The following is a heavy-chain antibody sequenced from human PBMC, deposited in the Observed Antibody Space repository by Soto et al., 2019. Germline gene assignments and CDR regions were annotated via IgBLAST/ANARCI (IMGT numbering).Heavy chain of an antibody. D-gene: IGHD2-8*01. Sequence: SVKVSCKASGGTFSSYTISWVRQAPGQGLEWMGRIIPNLGITKYAQKFQGRVTITRDTSTSTAYMDLSSLRSEDTAVYFCARGSCSNGVCWVWDYWGQGTPVTVSS. V-gene: IGHV1-69*02. CDR1: GGTFSSYT. J-gene: IGHJ4*02. CDR3: ARGSCSNGVCWVWDY. CDR2: IIPNLGIT.